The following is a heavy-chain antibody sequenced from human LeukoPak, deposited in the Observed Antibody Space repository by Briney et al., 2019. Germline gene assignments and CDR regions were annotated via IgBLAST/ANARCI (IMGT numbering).Heavy chain of an antibody. CDR2: TDPSDSYT. D-gene: IGHD2-2*01. J-gene: IGHJ4*02. CDR1: GYSFTSYC. Sequence: GESLMISCKGSGYSFTSYCISWVRQMPGKGLEWMGRTDPSDSYTNYSPSFLGHVTISADKSISTAYLQWSSLKASDTAMYYCARQYGYQPPGYWGQGTLVTVSS. CDR3: ARQYGYQPPGY. V-gene: IGHV5-10-1*01.